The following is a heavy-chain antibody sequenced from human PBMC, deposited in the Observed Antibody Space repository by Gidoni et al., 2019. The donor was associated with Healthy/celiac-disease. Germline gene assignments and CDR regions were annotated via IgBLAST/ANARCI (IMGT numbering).Heavy chain of an antibody. CDR2: ISYDGSNK. V-gene: IGHV3-30-3*01. D-gene: IGHD4-17*01. Sequence: VRQAPGKGLEWVAVISYDGSNKYYADSVKGRFTIYRDNSKNTLYLQMNSLRAEDTAVYYCARVDYGDYNDYWGQGTLVTVSS. J-gene: IGHJ4*02. CDR3: ARVDYGDYNDY.